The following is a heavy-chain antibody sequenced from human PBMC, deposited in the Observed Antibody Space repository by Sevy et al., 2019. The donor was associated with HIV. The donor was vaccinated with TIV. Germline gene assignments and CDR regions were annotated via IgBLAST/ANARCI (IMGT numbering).Heavy chain of an antibody. CDR1: GGSISSSSYY. D-gene: IGHD4-17*01. J-gene: IGHJ5*02. V-gene: IGHV4-39*01. CDR3: ARRTTVTTLYNWFDP. Sequence: SETLSLTCTVSGGSISSSSYYWGWIRQPPGKGLEWIGSIYYSGSTYYNPSLKCRVTISVDTSKNQFSLKLSSVTAADTAVYYCARRTTVTTLYNWFDPWGQGTLVTDSS. CDR2: IYYSGST.